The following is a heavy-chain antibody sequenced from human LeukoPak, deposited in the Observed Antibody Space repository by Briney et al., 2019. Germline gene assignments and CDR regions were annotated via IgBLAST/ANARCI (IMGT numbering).Heavy chain of an antibody. CDR1: GFTVSSNY. Sequence: GGSLRLSCAASGFTVSSNYMGWVRQAPGKGLEWVSLIYSGGKTFYADSVKGRFTISRDNSKNTLYLQMNSLRAEDTAMYYCARSYCSSTSCHPPYFEYWGQGTQVTVSS. CDR2: IYSGGKT. V-gene: IGHV3-53*01. D-gene: IGHD2-2*01. J-gene: IGHJ4*02. CDR3: ARSYCSSTSCHPPYFEY.